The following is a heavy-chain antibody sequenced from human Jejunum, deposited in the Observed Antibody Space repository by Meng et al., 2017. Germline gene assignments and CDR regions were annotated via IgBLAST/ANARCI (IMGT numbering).Heavy chain of an antibody. J-gene: IGHJ2*01. CDR3: TRGTYTFGHYWYFDL. V-gene: IGHV4-39*01. D-gene: IGHD3-3*01. CDR1: GGSVSSSCFY. Sequence: QLQVQESGPGLVKPSETLSLTCSVSGGSVSSSCFYWFCIRQPPGMTLAWIASIDYTTYVHYNASLKSRVGISIDTSKKQISLKLNSVTAADTAVYYCTRGTYTFGHYWYFDLWGHGTLVTVSS. CDR2: IDYTTYV.